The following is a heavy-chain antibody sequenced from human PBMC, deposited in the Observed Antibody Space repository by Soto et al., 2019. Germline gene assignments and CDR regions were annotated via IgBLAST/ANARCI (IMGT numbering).Heavy chain of an antibody. CDR2: IIPIFGTA. J-gene: IGHJ3*02. Sequence: ASEKVSCKASGGTFSSYAISWVRQAPGQGLEWMGGIIPIFGTANYAQKFQGRVTITADKSTSTAYMELSSLRSEDTAVYYCARDRLHYYDSSGPDAFDIWGQGTMVTVS. D-gene: IGHD3-22*01. V-gene: IGHV1-69*06. CDR3: ARDRLHYYDSSGPDAFDI. CDR1: GGTFSSYA.